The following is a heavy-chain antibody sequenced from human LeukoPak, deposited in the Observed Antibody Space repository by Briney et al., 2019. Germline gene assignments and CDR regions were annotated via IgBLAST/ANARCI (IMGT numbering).Heavy chain of an antibody. Sequence: SETLSLTCGVSGGSMTSYCWSWIRQAPGRGLEWIGYISASGSTNYNPSLGSRLTISMDASKNQFSLSLTSVTAADTAVYYCASGYTNWWPLDYWGQGARVIVSS. D-gene: IGHD2-8*02. V-gene: IGHV4-4*08. CDR3: ASGYTNWWPLDY. J-gene: IGHJ4*02. CDR2: ISASGST. CDR1: GGSMTSYC.